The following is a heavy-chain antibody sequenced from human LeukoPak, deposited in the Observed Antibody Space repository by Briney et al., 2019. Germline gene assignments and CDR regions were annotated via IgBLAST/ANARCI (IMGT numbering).Heavy chain of an antibody. CDR2: ISAYNGNT. V-gene: IGHV1-18*04. CDR3: ARGGVVVPAATLDY. Sequence: ASVKVSCKASGYTFTGYYMHWVRQAPGQGLEWMGWISAYNGNTNYAQKLQGRVTMTTDTSTSTAYMELRSLRSDDTAVYYCARGGVVVPAATLDYWGQGTLVTAS. J-gene: IGHJ4*02. CDR1: GYTFTGYY. D-gene: IGHD2-2*01.